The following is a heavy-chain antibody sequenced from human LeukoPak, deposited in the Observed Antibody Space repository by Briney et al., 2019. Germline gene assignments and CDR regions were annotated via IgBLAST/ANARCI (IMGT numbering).Heavy chain of an antibody. CDR3: AKDLRGPVEVATMPFN. Sequence: GGSLRLSCAASGFTFSSYAMSWVRQAPGKGLEWVSAISGSGGSTYYADSVKGRFTISRDNSKNTLYLQMNSLRAEDTAVYYCAKDLRGPVEVATMPFNWGQGTLVAVSS. CDR2: ISGSGGST. J-gene: IGHJ4*02. CDR1: GFTFSSYA. D-gene: IGHD5-24*01. V-gene: IGHV3-23*01.